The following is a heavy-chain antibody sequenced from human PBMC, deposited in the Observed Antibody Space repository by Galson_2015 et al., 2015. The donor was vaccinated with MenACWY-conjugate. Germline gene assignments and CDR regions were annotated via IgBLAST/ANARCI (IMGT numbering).Heavy chain of an antibody. D-gene: IGHD6-19*01. Sequence: CAISGDSVSSHSAAWRWIRQSPSRGLEWLGRTYYRSRWFNDYAESVRSRITINPDTSKNQFSLQLSSVTPEDTAVYYCARDKGYLSGWSSNALNWFDSWGQGTLVTVSS. CDR2: TYYRSRWFN. J-gene: IGHJ5*01. CDR1: GDSVSSHSAA. V-gene: IGHV6-1*01. CDR3: ARDKGYLSGWSSNALNWFDS.